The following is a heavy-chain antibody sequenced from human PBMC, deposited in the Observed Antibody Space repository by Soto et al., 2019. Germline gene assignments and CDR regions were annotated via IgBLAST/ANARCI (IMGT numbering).Heavy chain of an antibody. Sequence: QVQLQESGPGLVKPSQTLSLTCTVSGGSIISGGYYWSWVRQHPGKGLEGIGYIYYSGSTYYNPSLKRRVTISVDTSKSQFSLKLSSVTAADTAVYYCARRNYASSGYQIEYWGQGTLVTVSS. J-gene: IGHJ4*02. CDR3: ARRNYASSGYQIEY. CDR2: IYYSGST. D-gene: IGHD3-22*01. V-gene: IGHV4-31*03. CDR1: GGSIISGGYY.